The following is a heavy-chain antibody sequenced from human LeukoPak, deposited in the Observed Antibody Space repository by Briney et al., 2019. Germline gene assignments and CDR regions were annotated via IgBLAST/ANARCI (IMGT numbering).Heavy chain of an antibody. CDR3: ARGRAAAGTSGVDY. D-gene: IGHD6-13*01. CDR2: IYYSGST. CDR1: GGSISSYY. V-gene: IGHV4-59*01. Sequence: PSETLSLTCTVSGGSISSYYWSWIRQPPGKGLEWIGYIYYSGSTNYNPSLKSRVTISVDTSKNQFSLKLSSVTAADTAVYYCARGRAAAGTSGVDYWGQGTLVTVSS. J-gene: IGHJ4*02.